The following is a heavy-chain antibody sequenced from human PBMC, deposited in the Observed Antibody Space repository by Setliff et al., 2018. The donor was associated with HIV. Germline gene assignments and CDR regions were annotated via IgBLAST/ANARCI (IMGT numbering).Heavy chain of an antibody. CDR1: GFTFSGYG. D-gene: IGHD1-26*01. CDR3: VKGRSGNYHW. J-gene: IGHJ4*02. Sequence: GGSLRFSCAASGFTFSGYGMHWVRQTPGKGLEWVAFIQSDGRNKYYADSVKGRFTISRDNSKNTQYLQMSSLRPEDTALYYCVKGRSGNYHWWGQGTLVTVSS. V-gene: IGHV3-30*02. CDR2: IQSDGRNK.